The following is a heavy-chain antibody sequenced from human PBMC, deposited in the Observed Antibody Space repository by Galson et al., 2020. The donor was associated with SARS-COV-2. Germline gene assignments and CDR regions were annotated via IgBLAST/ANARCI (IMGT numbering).Heavy chain of an antibody. D-gene: IGHD3-10*01. Sequence: ASQTMSLTCAVYGESSRGHYWTCIRPPPGKGLEWIGATKHRGSTNSNPTPKRRATISVDTSKNQSSLTLSSVTAADTAVYYCARGGYYDSGNNFHDWGRGSLVTVS. CDR3: ARGGYYDSGNNFHD. CDR1: GESSRGHY. V-gene: IGHV4-34*01. J-gene: IGHJ1*01. CDR2: TKHRGST.